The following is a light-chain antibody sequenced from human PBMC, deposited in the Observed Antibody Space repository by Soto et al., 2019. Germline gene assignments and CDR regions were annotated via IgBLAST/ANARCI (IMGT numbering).Light chain of an antibody. CDR2: AAS. CDR3: QQYDNWPWT. Sequence: IQLTQSPSSLSASVGDRVTITCRASQGISSYLAWYQQKPGKAPKLLIYAASTLQSGVPSRFSGSGSGTDFTLTISSLQSEDFAVYYCQQYDNWPWTFGQGTKVDIK. CDR1: QGISSY. J-gene: IGKJ1*01. V-gene: IGKV1-9*01.